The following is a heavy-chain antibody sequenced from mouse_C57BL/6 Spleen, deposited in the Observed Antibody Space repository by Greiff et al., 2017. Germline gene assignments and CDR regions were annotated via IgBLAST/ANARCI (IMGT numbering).Heavy chain of an antibody. D-gene: IGHD2-9*01. CDR2: INPSNGGT. Sequence: QVQLQQPGTELVKPGASVKLSCKASGYTFTSYWMHCVKQRPGQGLEWIGNINPSNGGTNYNEKFKSKATLTVDKSSSTAYMQLSSLTSEDSAVYYCARDAYYGYDHWYFDVWGTGTTVTVSS. J-gene: IGHJ1*03. V-gene: IGHV1-53*01. CDR1: GYTFTSYW. CDR3: ARDAYYGYDHWYFDV.